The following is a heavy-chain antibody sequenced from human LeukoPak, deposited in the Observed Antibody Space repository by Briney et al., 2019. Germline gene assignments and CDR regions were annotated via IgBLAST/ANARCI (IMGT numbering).Heavy chain of an antibody. J-gene: IGHJ4*02. V-gene: IGHV3-11*04. Sequence: GGSLRLSCAASVFTFSDYYMSWIRQAPGKGLEWVSYISNSGDTMPYADSVKGRFTISRDNAKNSLYLQMNSLRAEDAAIYYCARVRGSYATDYWGQGALVTVSS. D-gene: IGHD3-16*01. CDR3: ARVRGSYATDY. CDR2: ISNSGDTM. CDR1: VFTFSDYY.